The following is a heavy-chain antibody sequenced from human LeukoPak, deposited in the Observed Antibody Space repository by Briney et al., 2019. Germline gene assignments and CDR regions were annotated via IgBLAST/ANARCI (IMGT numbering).Heavy chain of an antibody. D-gene: IGHD3-10*01. V-gene: IGHV3-23*01. CDR2: ISDSGGST. J-gene: IGHJ4*02. CDR3: AKGGSGSAFDY. CDR1: GFTFSSYG. Sequence: GGSLRLSCAASGFTFSSYGMSWVRQAPGKGLEWVSAISDSGGSTCYADSVKGRFTISRDNSKNTLYLQMNSLRAEDTAVYYCAKGGSGSAFDYWGQGTLVTVSS.